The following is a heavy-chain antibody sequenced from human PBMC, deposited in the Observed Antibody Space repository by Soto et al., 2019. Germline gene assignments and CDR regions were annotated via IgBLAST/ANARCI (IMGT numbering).Heavy chain of an antibody. CDR3: ARGGAPLYSSGWYYFDY. J-gene: IGHJ4*02. Sequence: QVQLVESGGGVVQPGRSLRLSCAASGFTFSSYGMHWVRQAPGKGLEWVAVIWYDGSNKYYADSVKGRFNISRDNSKNTLYLQMNSLRAEDTAVYYCARGGAPLYSSGWYYFDYWGQGTLVTVSS. CDR1: GFTFSSYG. V-gene: IGHV3-33*01. D-gene: IGHD6-19*01. CDR2: IWYDGSNK.